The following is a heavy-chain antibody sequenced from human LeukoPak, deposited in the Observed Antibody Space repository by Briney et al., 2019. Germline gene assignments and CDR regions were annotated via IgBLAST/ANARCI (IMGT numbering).Heavy chain of an antibody. Sequence: GGSLRLSCAASGFTFSSYAMSWVRQAPGEGLEWVSAISYSVDNTYYADSVKGRFTISRDNSKNTLYLQMNSLRAEDTAVYYCAKDDYGYLFDPWGQGTLVAVSS. CDR2: ISYSVDNT. V-gene: IGHV3-23*01. D-gene: IGHD4/OR15-4a*01. J-gene: IGHJ5*02. CDR1: GFTFSSYA. CDR3: AKDDYGYLFDP.